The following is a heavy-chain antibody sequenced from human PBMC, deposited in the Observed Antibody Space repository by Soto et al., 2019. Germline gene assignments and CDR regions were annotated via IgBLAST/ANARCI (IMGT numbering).Heavy chain of an antibody. V-gene: IGHV4-59*01. Sequence: SETLSLTCTVSGGSISSYYWTWIRQPPGKGLEWIGYIYYSGSTYYNPSLKSRVTISVDTSKNQFSLRLNSVTAADTAVYYCARRTVPTIYYYGMDVWGQGTTVTVSS. D-gene: IGHD4-17*01. CDR2: IYYSGST. CDR3: ARRTVPTIYYYGMDV. CDR1: GGSISSYY. J-gene: IGHJ6*02.